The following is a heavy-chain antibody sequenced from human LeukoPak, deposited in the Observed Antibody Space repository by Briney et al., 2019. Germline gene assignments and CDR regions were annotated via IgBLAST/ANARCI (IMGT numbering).Heavy chain of an antibody. D-gene: IGHD2-2*02. V-gene: IGHV1-2*04. CDR1: GYTFTGYY. Sequence: ASVKVSCKASGYTFTGYYMHWVRQAPGQGLEWMGWINPNSGGTNYAQKFQGWVTMTRDTSISTAYMELSRLRSDDTAVYYCALLGYCSSTSCYKLNDCWGQGTLVTVSS. CDR3: ALLGYCSSTSCYKLNDC. J-gene: IGHJ4*02. CDR2: INPNSGGT.